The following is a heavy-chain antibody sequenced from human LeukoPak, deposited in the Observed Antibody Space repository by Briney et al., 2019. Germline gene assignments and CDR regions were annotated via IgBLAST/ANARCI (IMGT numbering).Heavy chain of an antibody. Sequence: SVKVSCKASGGTFSSYAISWVRQAPGQGLEWMGRIIPILGIANYAQKFQGRVTITADKSTSTAYMELSSLRSEDTAVYYCASSRPYGEILTGYYNYYFDYWGQGTLVTVSS. CDR1: GGTFSSYA. V-gene: IGHV1-69*04. J-gene: IGHJ4*02. CDR3: ASSRPYGEILTGYYNYYFDY. D-gene: IGHD3-9*01. CDR2: IIPILGIA.